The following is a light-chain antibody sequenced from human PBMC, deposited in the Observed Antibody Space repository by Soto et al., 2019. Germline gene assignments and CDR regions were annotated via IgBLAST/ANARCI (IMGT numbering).Light chain of an antibody. CDR1: KSDIGVYDF. V-gene: IGLV2-8*01. CDR3: KSYAGSNTYV. J-gene: IGLJ1*01. Sequence: QSALTQHTSASGSPGQSVTISCTGTKSDIGVYDFVSWYQQHPGKAPRLIIYEVVQRPSGVPDRFSGSKSGNTASLTVSGLQAADEADYFCKSYAGSNTYVFGSGTKVTVL. CDR2: EVV.